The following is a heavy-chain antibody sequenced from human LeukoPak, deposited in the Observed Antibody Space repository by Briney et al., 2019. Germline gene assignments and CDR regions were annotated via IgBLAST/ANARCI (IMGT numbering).Heavy chain of an antibody. D-gene: IGHD6-6*01. J-gene: IGHJ4*02. CDR1: GFTVSSNY. CDR2: IYSGGST. Sequence: GGSLRLSCAASGFTVSSNYMSWVRQAPGKGLEWVSVIYSGGSTYYADSVKGRFTISRDNSKNTLYLQMNSLRAEDTAVYYCARETVGSSGAYYFDYWGQGTLVTVSS. CDR3: ARETVGSSGAYYFDY. V-gene: IGHV3-53*01.